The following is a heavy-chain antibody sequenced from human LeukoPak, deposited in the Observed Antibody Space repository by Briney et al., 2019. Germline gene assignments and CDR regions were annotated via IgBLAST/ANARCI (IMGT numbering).Heavy chain of an antibody. J-gene: IGHJ4*02. D-gene: IGHD3-22*01. CDR2: ISYDGSNK. CDR1: GFTFSSYG. CDR3: AVAYSSSGYYPVDY. V-gene: IGHV3-30*03. Sequence: PERSLRLSCAASGFTFSSYGMHWVRQAPGKGLEWVAVISYDGSNKYYADSVKGRFTISRDNSKNTLYLQMNSLRAEDTAVYYCAVAYSSSGYYPVDYWGQGTLVTVSS.